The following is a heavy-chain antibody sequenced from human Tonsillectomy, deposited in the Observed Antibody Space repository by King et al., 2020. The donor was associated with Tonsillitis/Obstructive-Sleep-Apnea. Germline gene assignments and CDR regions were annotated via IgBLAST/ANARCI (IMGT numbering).Heavy chain of an antibody. CDR3: ARWAYYYDGTYYYYMDV. CDR2: IYYSGST. CDR1: GGSISSSSYY. Sequence: QLQESGPGLVKPSETLSLTCTVSGGSISSSSYYWGWIRQPPGKGLEWMGSIYYSGSTYYNPSLKSRVTISVDTSKNQFSLTLSSVTAADTAVYYCARWAYYYDGTYYYYMDVWGKGTTVTVSS. V-gene: IGHV4-39*01. J-gene: IGHJ6*03. D-gene: IGHD3-22*01.